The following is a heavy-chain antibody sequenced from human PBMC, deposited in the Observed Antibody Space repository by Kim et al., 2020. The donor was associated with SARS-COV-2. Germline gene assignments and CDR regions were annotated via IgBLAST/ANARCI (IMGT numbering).Heavy chain of an antibody. Sequence: GGSLRLSCAASGFTVSSNYISWVRQAPGKGLEWGSGIYSGGSTYYADSVTRRFTISRHNSKNTLYPQMNSLRAEDKAVYYCARSSLGGPFRQYYYYYMDVWGKGTTVTVSS. V-gene: IGHV3-53*04. CDR1: GFTVSSNY. CDR2: IYSGGST. D-gene: IGHD3-16*01. J-gene: IGHJ6*03. CDR3: ARSSLGGPFRQYYYYYMDV.